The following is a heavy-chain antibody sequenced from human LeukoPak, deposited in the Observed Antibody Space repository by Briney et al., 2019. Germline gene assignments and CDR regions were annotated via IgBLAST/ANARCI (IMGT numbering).Heavy chain of an antibody. Sequence: SETLSLTCTVSGGSISSYYWSWIRQPPGKGLEWIGHIYHGGSTNYNPSLKSRVTISVDTSKNQFSLKLSSVTAADTALYYCASLFYYDSSGYSYYFDYWGQGTLVTVSS. V-gene: IGHV4-59*01. J-gene: IGHJ4*02. D-gene: IGHD3-22*01. CDR1: GGSISSYY. CDR3: ASLFYYDSSGYSYYFDY. CDR2: IYHGGST.